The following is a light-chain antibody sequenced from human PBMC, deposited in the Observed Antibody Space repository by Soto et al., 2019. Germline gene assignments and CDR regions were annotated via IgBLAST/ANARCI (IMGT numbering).Light chain of an antibody. J-gene: IGKJ1*01. CDR3: QQYGRP. CDR1: QSVSSSY. V-gene: IGKV3-20*01. CDR2: GAS. Sequence: EIVLTQSPGTLSLSPGERATLSCRASQSVSSSYLAWYQQKPGQAPRLLIYGASSRATGIPDRFSGSGSGTDFTLTFIILEPEDFVVYYCQQYGRPFGQGSKV.